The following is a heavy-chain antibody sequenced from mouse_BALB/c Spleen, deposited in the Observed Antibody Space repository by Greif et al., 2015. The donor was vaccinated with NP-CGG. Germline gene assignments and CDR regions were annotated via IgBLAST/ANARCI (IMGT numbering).Heavy chain of an antibody. CDR2: IYPGSGNT. Sequence: QVQLQQPGPELVKPGASVKISCKASGYTFTDYYINWVKQKPGQGLEWIGWIYPGSGNTKYNEKFEGKATLTVDTSSSTAYMQLSSLTSEDTAVYFCARRTGTEAMDYWGQGTSVTVSS. CDR1: GYTFTDYY. V-gene: IGHV1-84*02. CDR3: ARRTGTEAMDY. D-gene: IGHD4-1*01. J-gene: IGHJ4*01.